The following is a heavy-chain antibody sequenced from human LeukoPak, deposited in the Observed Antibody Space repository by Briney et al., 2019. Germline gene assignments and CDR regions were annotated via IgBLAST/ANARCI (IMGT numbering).Heavy chain of an antibody. CDR3: ASRYDFWSGYYPFAY. V-gene: IGHV1-69*02. CDR1: GGTFSSYT. D-gene: IGHD3-3*01. Sequence: ASVNVSCKASGGTFSSYTISWVRQAPGQGLEWMGRIIPILGIANYAQKFQGIVTIAADKSTSTAYMELSSLRSEDTAVYYCASRYDFWSGYYPFAYWGQGTLVTVSS. CDR2: IIPILGIA. J-gene: IGHJ4*02.